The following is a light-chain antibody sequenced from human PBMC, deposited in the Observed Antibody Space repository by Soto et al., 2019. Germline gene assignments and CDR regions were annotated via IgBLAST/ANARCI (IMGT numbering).Light chain of an antibody. CDR3: SSYAGSNNYV. J-gene: IGLJ1*01. CDR2: AVN. CDR1: SSDVGGYQY. Sequence: QSVLTQPPSASGSPGQSVTISCTGTSSDVGGYQYDSWYQQYPGKAPKLMIYAVNKRPSGVPDRFSGSRSGNTASLTVSGLQAEDEADYYCSSYAGSNNYVFGTGTKVTVL. V-gene: IGLV2-8*01.